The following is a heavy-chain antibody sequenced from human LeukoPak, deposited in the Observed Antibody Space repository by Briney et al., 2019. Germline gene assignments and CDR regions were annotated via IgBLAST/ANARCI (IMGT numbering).Heavy chain of an antibody. CDR1: GFTFSSYW. J-gene: IGHJ4*02. Sequence: GGSLRLSCAASGFTFSSYWMSWVRQAPGKGLEWVANIKQDGSEKYYVDSVKGRFTVSRDNAKNSLYLQMDSLRVEDTAVYYCARDPPSRGTRYFDYWGQGILVTVSS. D-gene: IGHD3-16*01. V-gene: IGHV3-7*01. CDR3: ARDPPSRGTRYFDY. CDR2: IKQDGSEK.